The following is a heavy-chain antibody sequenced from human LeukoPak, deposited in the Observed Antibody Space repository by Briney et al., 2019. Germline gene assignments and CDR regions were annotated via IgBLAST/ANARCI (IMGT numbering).Heavy chain of an antibody. CDR1: GYTFNRYG. V-gene: IGHV7-4-1*02. J-gene: IGHJ4*02. CDR2: INTNTGNP. D-gene: IGHD1-26*01. CDR3: ARELRSLSGGSYEGHGVY. Sequence: ASVKVSCKASGYTFNRYGMNWVRQAPGQGLEWMGWINTNTGNPTYAQGFTGRFVFSLDTSVSTAYLQISSLKAEDTAVYYCARELRSLSGGSYEGHGVYWGQGTLVTVSS.